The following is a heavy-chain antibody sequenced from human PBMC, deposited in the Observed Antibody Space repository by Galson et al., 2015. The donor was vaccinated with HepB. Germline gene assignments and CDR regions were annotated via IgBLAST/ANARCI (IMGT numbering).Heavy chain of an antibody. CDR3: ARKAGYCSSTSCFGRDDWFDP. CDR2: ISSSSSTI. J-gene: IGHJ5*02. Sequence: SLRLSCAASGFTFSSYSMNWVRQAPGKGLEWVSYISSSSSTIYYADSVKGRFTISRDNAKNSLYLQMNSLRAEDTAVYYCARKAGYCSSTSCFGRDDWFDPWGQGTLVTVSS. CDR1: GFTFSSYS. V-gene: IGHV3-48*04. D-gene: IGHD2-2*01.